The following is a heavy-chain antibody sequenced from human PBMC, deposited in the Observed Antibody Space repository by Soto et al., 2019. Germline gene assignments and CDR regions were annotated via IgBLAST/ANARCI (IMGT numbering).Heavy chain of an antibody. CDR1: GGSISSSSYY. Sequence: SETLSLTCTVSGGSISSSSYYWGWIRQPPGKGLEWIGSIYYSGSTYYNPSLKSRVTISVDTSKNQFSLKLSSVTAADTAVYYCASRGIAVAGDPSYYYGMDVWGQGTTVTVSS. J-gene: IGHJ6*02. D-gene: IGHD6-19*01. CDR2: IYYSGST. V-gene: IGHV4-39*07. CDR3: ASRGIAVAGDPSYYYGMDV.